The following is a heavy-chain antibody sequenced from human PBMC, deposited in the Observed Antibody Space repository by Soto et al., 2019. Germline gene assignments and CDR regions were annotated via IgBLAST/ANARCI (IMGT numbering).Heavy chain of an antibody. D-gene: IGHD3-22*01. CDR2: IYHSGST. CDR3: ASSYYDSSGSALRD. V-gene: IGHV4-30-2*01. J-gene: IGHJ1*01. CDR1: GGSISSGGYS. Sequence: QLQLQESGSGLVKPSQNLSLTCAVSGGSISSGGYSWSWIRQPPGKGLEWIGYIYHSGSTYYNPSLKSRVTISVDRSKNQFSLKLSSVTAADTAVYYCASSYYDSSGSALRDWGQGTLVTVSS.